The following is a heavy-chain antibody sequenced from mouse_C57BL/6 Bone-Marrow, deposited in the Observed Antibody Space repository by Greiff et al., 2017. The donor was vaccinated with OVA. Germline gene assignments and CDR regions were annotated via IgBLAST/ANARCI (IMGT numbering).Heavy chain of an antibody. CDR2: IYPRSGNT. J-gene: IGHJ2*01. Sequence: QVQLKESGAELARPGASVKLSCKASGYTFTSYGISWVKQRTGQGLEWIGEIYPRSGNTYYNEKFKGKATLTADKSSSTAYMELRSLTSEDSAVYFCARSGYYYGSFDYWGQGTTLTVSS. CDR1: GYTFTSYG. D-gene: IGHD1-1*01. V-gene: IGHV1-81*01. CDR3: ARSGYYYGSFDY.